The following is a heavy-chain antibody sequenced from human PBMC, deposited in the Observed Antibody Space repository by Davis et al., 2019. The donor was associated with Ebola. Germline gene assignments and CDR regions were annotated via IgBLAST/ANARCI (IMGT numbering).Heavy chain of an antibody. D-gene: IGHD2-21*01. Sequence: ASVKVSCKASGYTFTGYYMYWVRQAPGQGLEWMGWINPNSGGTNYAQKFQGWVTMTRDTSISTAYMELSRLRSDDTAVYYCARGGDCGGDCYALYYYYGMDVWGQGTTVTVSS. V-gene: IGHV1-2*04. J-gene: IGHJ6*02. CDR2: INPNSGGT. CDR3: ARGGDCGGDCYALYYYYGMDV. CDR1: GYTFTGYY.